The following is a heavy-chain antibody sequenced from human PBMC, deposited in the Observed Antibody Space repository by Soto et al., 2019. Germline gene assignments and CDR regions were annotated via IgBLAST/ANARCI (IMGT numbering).Heavy chain of an antibody. V-gene: IGHV1-18*01. D-gene: IGHD6-6*01. J-gene: IGHJ6*02. Sequence: QVQLVQSGAEVKKPGASVKVSCKASGYTFTSYGISWVRQAPGQGLEWMGWISAYNGNTNYAQKLQGRVTMTTDTLTFPXXTGLRSLRSDDTAVSYCARNEYSSSGGDYYYGMDVWGQGTTVTVSS. CDR3: ARNEYSSSGGDYYYGMDV. CDR2: ISAYNGNT. CDR1: GYTFTSYG.